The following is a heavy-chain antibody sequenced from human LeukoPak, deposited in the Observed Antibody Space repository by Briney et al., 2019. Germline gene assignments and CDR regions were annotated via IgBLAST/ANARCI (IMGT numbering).Heavy chain of an antibody. Sequence: PGGSLRLSCAASGFAFSSYWMSWVRQAPGNGLECVANINQDGSEEYYVDSVKGRFTISRDNAKNSLYLQMNSLKDEDTSVYYCASSRNWGQGTLVTVSS. J-gene: IGHJ4*02. CDR2: INQDGSEE. CDR1: GFAFSSYW. CDR3: ASSRN. V-gene: IGHV3-7*01.